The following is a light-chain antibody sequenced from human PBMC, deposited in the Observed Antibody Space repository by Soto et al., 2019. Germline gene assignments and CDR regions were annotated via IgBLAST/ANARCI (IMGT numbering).Light chain of an antibody. V-gene: IGKV1-33*01. CDR1: HGISNY. J-gene: IGKJ5*01. Sequence: QMTQSPSSLSASVGDRVTITCQAYHGISNYLNWYQQKPGKAPKLLIYDASNLETGVPSRFSGSGSGTDFTFTIISLQPEDIATYYCQQYENLPITFGQGTRLEIK. CDR2: DAS. CDR3: QQYENLPIT.